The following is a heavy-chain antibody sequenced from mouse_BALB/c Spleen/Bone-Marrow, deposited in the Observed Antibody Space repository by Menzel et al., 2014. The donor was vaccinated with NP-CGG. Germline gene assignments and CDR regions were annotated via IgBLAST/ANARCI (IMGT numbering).Heavy chain of an antibody. CDR1: GYTFTSYW. CDR2: IYPADGDT. CDR3: ERGTGRDY. J-gene: IGHJ2*01. D-gene: IGHD4-1*01. Sequence: QVQLQQSGAELARPGASVKLSCKASGYTFTSYWMQWVKQRPGQGLEWIGAIYPADGDTRYTQKFKGKATLTADKSSSTAYMQLSNLASEDSAVYYCERGTGRDYWGQGTTLTVSS. V-gene: IGHV1-87*01.